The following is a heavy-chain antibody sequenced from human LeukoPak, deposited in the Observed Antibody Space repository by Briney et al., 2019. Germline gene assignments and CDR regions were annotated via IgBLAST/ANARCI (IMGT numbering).Heavy chain of an antibody. J-gene: IGHJ5*02. CDR3: ARHYYDFWSGYLDWFDP. Sequence: PSETLSLTCAVYGGSFSGYYWSWIRQPPGKGLEWIGEINHSRSTNYNPSLKSRVTISVDTSKNQFSLKLSSVTAADTAVYYCARHYYDFWSGYLDWFDPWGQGTLVTVSS. D-gene: IGHD3-3*01. V-gene: IGHV4-34*01. CDR2: INHSRST. CDR1: GGSFSGYY.